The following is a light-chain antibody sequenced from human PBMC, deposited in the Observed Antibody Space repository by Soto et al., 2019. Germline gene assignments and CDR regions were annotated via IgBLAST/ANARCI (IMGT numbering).Light chain of an antibody. CDR3: QQTYTTPRT. CDR1: DNINTY. J-gene: IGKJ2*01. Sequence: DIQMTQSPSSLPASVGDRVTITCRASDNINTYLNWYQQKPGKAPKLLIYGASTLQSGVPSRFSGAGSGTDFTLAINSLQPEDFATYYCQQTYTTPRTFGQGTQLEIK. V-gene: IGKV1-39*01. CDR2: GAS.